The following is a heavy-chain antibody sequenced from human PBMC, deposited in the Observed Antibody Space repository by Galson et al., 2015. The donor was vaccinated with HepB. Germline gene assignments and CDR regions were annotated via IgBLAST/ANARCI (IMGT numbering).Heavy chain of an antibody. Sequence: SLRLSCAASGFTFGDYAMSWVRQAPGEGLEWVGFIRSKAYGGTTEYAASVKGRFTISRDDSKSIAYLQMNSLKTEDTAVYYCTRNGGSFDYWGQGTLVTVSS. D-gene: IGHD4-23*01. CDR3: TRNGGSFDY. CDR1: GFTFGDYA. V-gene: IGHV3-49*04. J-gene: IGHJ4*02. CDR2: IRSKAYGGTT.